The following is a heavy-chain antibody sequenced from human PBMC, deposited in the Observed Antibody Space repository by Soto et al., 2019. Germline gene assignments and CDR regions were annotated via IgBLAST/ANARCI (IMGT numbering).Heavy chain of an antibody. CDR3: DRFSTLGKEYGVDV. J-gene: IGHJ6*02. CDR2: INYSGRT. D-gene: IGHD3-3*02. V-gene: IGHV4-30-4*01. Sequence: SETLSLTCSVSSGSISSSDYYWSLIRQPPGKGLEWIGYINYSGRTYYKPSLKSRLSMSIDTSKNQFSLRLTSVTVADTAVYFCDRFSTLGKEYGVDVWGQGTTVTVSS. CDR1: SGSISSSDYY.